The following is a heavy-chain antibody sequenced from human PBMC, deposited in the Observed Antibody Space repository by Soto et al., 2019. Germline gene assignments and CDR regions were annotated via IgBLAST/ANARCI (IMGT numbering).Heavy chain of an antibody. V-gene: IGHV4-34*01. CDR2: INHSGST. D-gene: IGHD3-22*01. J-gene: IGHJ4*02. Sequence: QVQLQQWGAGLLKPSETLSLTCAVYGGSFSGYYWSWIRQPPGKGLEWIGEINHSGSTNYNPSLKSRVTXXVXTXXNQFSLKLSSVPAADAAVYYCRGSGYSSPTARYGYWGQGTLVTVSS. CDR3: RGSGYSSPTARYGY. CDR1: GGSFSGYY.